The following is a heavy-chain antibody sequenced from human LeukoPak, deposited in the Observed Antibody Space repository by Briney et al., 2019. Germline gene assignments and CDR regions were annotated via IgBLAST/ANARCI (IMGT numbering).Heavy chain of an antibody. D-gene: IGHD6-6*01. Sequence: QPGGSLRLSCAASGFTFTNYWMHWVRQAPGMGLGWVSRLPPDELGIIYADSVKGRFTVSRDNAKNTVYLQMNNLRVDDTAMYYCVGTIASRGSEYWGQGALVTVSS. CDR2: LPPDELGI. V-gene: IGHV3-74*01. CDR1: GFTFTNYW. CDR3: VGTIASRGSEY. J-gene: IGHJ4*02.